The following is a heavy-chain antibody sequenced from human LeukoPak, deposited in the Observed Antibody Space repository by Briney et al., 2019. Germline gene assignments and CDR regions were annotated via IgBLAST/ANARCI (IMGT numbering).Heavy chain of an antibody. CDR2: ISASGGST. J-gene: IGHJ4*02. CDR3: ARGYDFWSGYPSRGFDY. CDR1: GFTFSSSA. V-gene: IGHV3-23*01. Sequence: GGSLRLSCAASGFTFSSSAMSWVRQVPGKGLEWVSGISASGGSTSYADSVRGRFTISRDNSKNTLYLQMNSLRAEDTAVYYCARGYDFWSGYPSRGFDYWGQGTLVTVSS. D-gene: IGHD3-3*01.